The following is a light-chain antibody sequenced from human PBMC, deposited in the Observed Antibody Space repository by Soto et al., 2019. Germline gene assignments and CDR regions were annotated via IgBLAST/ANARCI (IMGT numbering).Light chain of an antibody. Sequence: EMVMTQSPATLSVSPGERATHSCRASHSVNSNLAWYRQKPGQAPRLLISDASTRATGVPARFSGSGSGTEFTLTISSLQSEDSGIYYCQQYNFWPPLTFGGGTKVEIK. CDR2: DAS. CDR3: QQYNFWPPLT. V-gene: IGKV3-15*01. J-gene: IGKJ4*01. CDR1: HSVNSN.